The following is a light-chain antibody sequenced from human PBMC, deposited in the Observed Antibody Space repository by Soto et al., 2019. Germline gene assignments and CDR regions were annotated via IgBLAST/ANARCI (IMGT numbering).Light chain of an antibody. J-gene: IGLJ3*02. V-gene: IGLV2-8*01. CDR2: EVT. Sequence: QSALTQPPSASGSPGQSVTISCTGASSDVGGYNYVSWCQQHPGKAPKHMIYEVTKRPSGVPDRFSGSKSGNTASLTVSGLQAEDEADYYCSSYAGSNNLVFGGGTKLTVL. CDR1: SSDVGGYNY. CDR3: SSYAGSNNLV.